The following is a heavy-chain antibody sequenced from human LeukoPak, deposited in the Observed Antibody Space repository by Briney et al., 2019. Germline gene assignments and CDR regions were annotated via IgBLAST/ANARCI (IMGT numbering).Heavy chain of an antibody. V-gene: IGHV1-69*01. CDR3: ARSHRAGYNVYHFDY. D-gene: IGHD5-24*01. Sequence: WVKVSCKASGGTFSSYGVSWVRQAPGQGLEWMGGIIPIFRTATYAQKFRGRVTITADESMSTAYMELSSLRSDDTAVYYCARSHRAGYNVYHFDYWGQGTLVTVSS. CDR1: GGTFSSYG. J-gene: IGHJ4*02. CDR2: IIPIFRTA.